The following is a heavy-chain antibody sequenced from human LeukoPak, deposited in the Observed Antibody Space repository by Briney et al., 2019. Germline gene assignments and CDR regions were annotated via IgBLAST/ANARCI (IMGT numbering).Heavy chain of an antibody. CDR2: INPSGGST. CDR3: ARDLSHRYNYDSRGYYILFDH. D-gene: IGHD3-22*01. CDR1: GYTFTSYY. J-gene: IGHJ4*02. Sequence: GASVKVSCKASGYTFTSYYMHWVRQAPGQGLEWMGIINPSGGSTSYAQKFQGRVTMTRDTSTSTVYMELSSLRSEDTAVYYCARDLSHRYNYDSRGYYILFDHWGQGTLVTVSS. V-gene: IGHV1-46*01.